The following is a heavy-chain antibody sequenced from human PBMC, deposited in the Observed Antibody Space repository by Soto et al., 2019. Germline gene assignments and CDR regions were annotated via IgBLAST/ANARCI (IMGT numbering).Heavy chain of an antibody. Sequence: QVQLVQSGAEVKKPGSSVKVSCKASGGPFSSYAISWVRQAPGQGLEWMGGIIPIFGTANYAQKFQGIVTITADESTSTAYMELSSLRSEDTAVYYCARKLDIVVGTAAFDIWGQGTMVTVSS. CDR2: IIPIFGTA. D-gene: IGHD2-21*02. CDR3: ARKLDIVVGTAAFDI. V-gene: IGHV1-69*01. J-gene: IGHJ3*02. CDR1: GGPFSSYA.